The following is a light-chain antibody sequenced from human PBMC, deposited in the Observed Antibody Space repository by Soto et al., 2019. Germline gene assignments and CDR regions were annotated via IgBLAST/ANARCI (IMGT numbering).Light chain of an antibody. CDR2: GAS. CDR1: QSVGSSY. Sequence: EIVLTQSPGTLSLSPGERATLSCRASQSVGSSYLAWYQQKPGQAPRVLIYGASSRATGIPDRFSGSGSGTDFTLTISRLEPEDFATYYCQQSYSAPYTFGQGTKLEIK. J-gene: IGKJ2*01. V-gene: IGKV3-20*01. CDR3: QQSYSAPYT.